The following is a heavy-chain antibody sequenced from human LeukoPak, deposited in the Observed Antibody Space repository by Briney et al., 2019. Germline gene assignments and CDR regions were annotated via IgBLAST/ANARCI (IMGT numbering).Heavy chain of an antibody. Sequence: SETLSLTCTVSGGSISSYYWSWIRQPPGKGLEWIGYIYYSGSTNYNPSLKSRVTISVDTSKNLFSLKLSSVTAADTAVYYCARDTAVAGYVYWGQGTLVTVSS. CDR2: IYYSGST. CDR3: ARDTAVAGYVY. J-gene: IGHJ4*02. V-gene: IGHV4-59*01. D-gene: IGHD6-19*01. CDR1: GGSISSYY.